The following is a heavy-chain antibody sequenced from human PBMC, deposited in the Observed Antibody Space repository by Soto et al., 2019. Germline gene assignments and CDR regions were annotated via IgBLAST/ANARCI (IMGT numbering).Heavy chain of an antibody. J-gene: IGHJ6*02. D-gene: IGHD1-1*01. CDR3: GKGYWKGEV. CDR1: GFTFSTYA. CDR2: ISGSGGSI. Sequence: EVQLLESGGGLVQPGGSLRHSCAASGFTFSTYAMNWVRQAPGNGLEWVSAISGSGGSIHYADSVKGRFTISRDNSKNTLYLQMNSLRDEDTAVYHCGKGYWKGEVWGQGTTVTVSS. V-gene: IGHV3-23*01.